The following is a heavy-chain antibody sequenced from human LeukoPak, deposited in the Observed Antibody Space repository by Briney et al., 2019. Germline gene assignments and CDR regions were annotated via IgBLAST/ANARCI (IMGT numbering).Heavy chain of an antibody. J-gene: IGHJ4*02. V-gene: IGHV4-59*01. CDR2: IYYSGST. Sequence: SETLSLTCTVSGGSTSSYYWSWIRQPPGKGLEWIGYIYYSGSTNYNPSLKSRVTISVDTSKNQFSLKLSSVTAADTAVYYCARDLGYCSSTSCHDYWGQGTLVTVSS. CDR3: ARDLGYCSSTSCHDY. CDR1: GGSTSSYY. D-gene: IGHD2-2*01.